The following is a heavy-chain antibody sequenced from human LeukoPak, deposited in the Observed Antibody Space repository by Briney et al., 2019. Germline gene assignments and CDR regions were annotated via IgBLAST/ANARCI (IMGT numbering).Heavy chain of an antibody. CDR2: INPNSGGT. V-gene: IGHV1-2*02. J-gene: IGHJ3*02. CDR3: ASRTSTVTTVEGDGFDI. D-gene: IGHD4-17*01. Sequence: GASVKVSCKASGYTFTGYYVHWVRQAPGQGLEWMGWINPNSGGTNYAQKFQGRVTMTRDTSISTAYMELGRLRSDDTAVYYCASRTSTVTTVEGDGFDIWGQGTMVTVSS. CDR1: GYTFTGYY.